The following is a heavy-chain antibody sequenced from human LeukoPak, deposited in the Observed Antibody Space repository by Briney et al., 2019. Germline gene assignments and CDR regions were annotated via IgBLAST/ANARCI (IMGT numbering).Heavy chain of an antibody. V-gene: IGHV1-69*06. J-gene: IGHJ4*02. Sequence: ASVTLSCKASGGTFSSYAISCVRQAPRQGLEWMGGIIPIFGTANYAQKFQGRVTITADKSTSTAYMELSSLRSADTAVYYCASKRPGDDILTGYGYWGQGTPVTVSS. D-gene: IGHD3-9*01. CDR1: GGTFSSYA. CDR2: IIPIFGTA. CDR3: ASKRPGDDILTGYGY.